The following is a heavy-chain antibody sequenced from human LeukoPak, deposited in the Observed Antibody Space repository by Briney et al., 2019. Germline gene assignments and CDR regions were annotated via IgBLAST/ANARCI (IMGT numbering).Heavy chain of an antibody. CDR1: GGSFSGYY. Sequence: SETLSLTCAVYGGSFSGYYWSWIRQPPGRGLEWIGEINHSGSTNYNPSLKSRVTISVDTSKNQFSLKLSSVTAADTAVYYCARVSHRYCSSTSCPDVNFDYWGQGTLVTVSS. CDR3: ARVSHRYCSSTSCPDVNFDY. CDR2: INHSGST. D-gene: IGHD2-2*01. J-gene: IGHJ4*02. V-gene: IGHV4-34*01.